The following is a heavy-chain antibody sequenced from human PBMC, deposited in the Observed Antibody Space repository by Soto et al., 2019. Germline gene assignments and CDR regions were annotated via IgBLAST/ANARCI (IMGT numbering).Heavy chain of an antibody. D-gene: IGHD2-2*01. J-gene: IGHJ5*02. CDR3: ALLHCDSPNCVPLDP. CDR1: GGSFSGYY. V-gene: IGHV4-34*01. Sequence: SETLSLTCAVYGGSFSGYYWSWIRQPPGKGLEWIGEINHSGNTNYNPSLKSRVTMSVETSKKQLSLRLRSVTAADTAVYYCALLHCDSPNCVPLDPRGQGTLVTGSS. CDR2: INHSGNT.